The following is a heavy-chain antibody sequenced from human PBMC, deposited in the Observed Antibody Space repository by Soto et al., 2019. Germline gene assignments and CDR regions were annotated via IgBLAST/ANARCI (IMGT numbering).Heavy chain of an antibody. J-gene: IGHJ4*02. Sequence: QVQLVQSGAEVKKPGSSVKVSCKASGGTFSSYAISWVRQAPGQGLEWMGGIIPIFGTANYAQKFQGRVTITADESTSTAYRELSSLRSEDTAVYYCARGYYDSSGYQLDYWGQGTLVTVSS. CDR3: ARGYYDSSGYQLDY. CDR2: IIPIFGTA. D-gene: IGHD3-22*01. CDR1: GGTFSSYA. V-gene: IGHV1-69*01.